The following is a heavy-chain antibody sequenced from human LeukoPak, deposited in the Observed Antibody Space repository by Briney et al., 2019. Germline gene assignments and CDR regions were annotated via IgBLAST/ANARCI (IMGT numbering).Heavy chain of an antibody. Sequence: GGSLRLSCTPSVFPFSRYSMHWVRQAPGKGLEWVSCITSSGDTIYYADSVKGRFTISRDNAKNSLYLQMNSLRAEDTAVYYCARGGSYRFDYWGQGTLVTVSS. CDR2: ITSSGDTI. V-gene: IGHV3-48*01. J-gene: IGHJ4*02. CDR3: ARGGSYRFDY. D-gene: IGHD1-26*01. CDR1: VFPFSRYS.